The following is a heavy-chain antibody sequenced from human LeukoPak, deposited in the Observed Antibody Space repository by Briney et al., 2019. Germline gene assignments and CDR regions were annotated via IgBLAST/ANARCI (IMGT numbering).Heavy chain of an antibody. V-gene: IGHV3-21*01. Sequence: GGSLRLSCAASGFTFSSYSMNWVRQAPGKGLEWVSLISSSGTYIYYADSVKGRFTISRDNAKNSLYLQMNSLRAEDTAVYYCATHGLGYWGQGTLVTVSS. J-gene: IGHJ4*02. CDR1: GFTFSSYS. CDR3: ATHGLGY. D-gene: IGHD3-16*01. CDR2: ISSSGTYI.